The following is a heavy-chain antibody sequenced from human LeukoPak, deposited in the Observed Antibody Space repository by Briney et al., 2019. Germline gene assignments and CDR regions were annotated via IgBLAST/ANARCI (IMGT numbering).Heavy chain of an antibody. CDR3: ARVGGSYYY. V-gene: IGHV4-34*01. Sequence: PSETLSLTCAVYGGSFSGYYWSWIRQPPGKGLEWIGEINHSGSTNYNPSLKSRVTISVDTSKNQFSLKLSSVTAADTAVYYCARVGGSYYYWGQGTLVTVSS. CDR2: INHSGST. D-gene: IGHD1-26*01. CDR1: GGSFSGYY. J-gene: IGHJ4*02.